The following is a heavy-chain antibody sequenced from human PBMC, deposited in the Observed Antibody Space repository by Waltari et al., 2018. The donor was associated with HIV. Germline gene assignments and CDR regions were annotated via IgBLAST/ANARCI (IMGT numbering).Heavy chain of an antibody. V-gene: IGHV1-2*02. CDR2: IYSNTGDT. CDR3: ARQMTFYDAFDV. Sequence: VPMQQSGAEVKRHRAPVKVSCKTSGFTFTGYYIHWVRQAPGQGLEWMGWIYSNTGDTNYGLQFEGRVTMTRDTSMRTAYMELRTLRSDDTALYYCARQMTFYDAFDVWGQGTVVTISS. CDR1: GFTFTGYY. J-gene: IGHJ3*01.